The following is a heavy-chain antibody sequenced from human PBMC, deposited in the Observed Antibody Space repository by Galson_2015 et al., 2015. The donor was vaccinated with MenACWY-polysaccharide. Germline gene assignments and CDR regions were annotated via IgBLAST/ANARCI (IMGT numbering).Heavy chain of an antibody. V-gene: IGHV4-34*01. D-gene: IGHD5-18*01. CDR3: ARARLPPRSPYYFDY. Sequence: SETLSLTCAVYGASLNDDYWSWIRQPPGKGLEWIGEVHHSGHTNYNPSLSSRVTISIVTASNQFFLKLTSVTAEDTAVYYCARARLPPRSPYYFDYWGRGSLVTVSS. CDR2: VHHSGHT. CDR1: GASLNDDY. J-gene: IGHJ4*02.